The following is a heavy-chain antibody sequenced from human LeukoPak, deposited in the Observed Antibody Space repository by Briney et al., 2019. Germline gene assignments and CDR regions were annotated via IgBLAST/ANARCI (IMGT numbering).Heavy chain of an antibody. D-gene: IGHD2-15*01. Sequence: PSETLSLTCTVSGGSISSSDYYWGWIRQPPGQGRERIGSIGYSGSIYSNPSLKSRITISVDTSKNQFSLKLSSVTAADTAVYYCARALREDIVVVVAAHPYYYYGMDVWGQGTTVTVSS. CDR2: IGYSGSI. V-gene: IGHV4-39*07. CDR1: GGSISSSDYY. CDR3: ARALREDIVVVVAAHPYYYYGMDV. J-gene: IGHJ6*02.